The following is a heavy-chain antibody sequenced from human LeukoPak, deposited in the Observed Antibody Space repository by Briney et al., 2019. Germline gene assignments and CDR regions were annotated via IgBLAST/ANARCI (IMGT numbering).Heavy chain of an antibody. CDR1: GYTFTGYY. CDR3: ARGGAVEMATIASPDY. D-gene: IGHD5-24*01. V-gene: IGHV1-2*02. CDR2: INPNSGGT. Sequence: ASVKVSCKASGYTFTGYYMHWVRQAPGQGLEWMAWINPNSGGTNYAQKFQGRVTMTRDTSISTAYMELSRLRSDDTAVYYCARGGAVEMATIASPDYWGQGTLVTVSS. J-gene: IGHJ4*02.